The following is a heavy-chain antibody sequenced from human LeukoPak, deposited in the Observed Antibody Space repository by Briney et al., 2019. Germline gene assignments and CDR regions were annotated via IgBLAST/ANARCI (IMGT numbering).Heavy chain of an antibody. Sequence: PSETLSLTCTVSGGSISSYYWSWIRQPPGKGLEWIGYIYYSGSTNYNPSLKSRVTISVDTSKNQFSLKLSSVTAADTAVYYCARGSSGAIVVAPRFDPWGQGTLVTVSS. V-gene: IGHV4-59*01. CDR2: IYYSGST. J-gene: IGHJ5*02. D-gene: IGHD3-22*01. CDR3: ARGSSGAIVVAPRFDP. CDR1: GGSISSYY.